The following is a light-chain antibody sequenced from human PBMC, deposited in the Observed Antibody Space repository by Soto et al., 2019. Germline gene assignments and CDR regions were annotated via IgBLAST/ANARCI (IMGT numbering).Light chain of an antibody. CDR3: QQYNNWPPQLT. CDR1: QSVGSN. J-gene: IGKJ4*01. Sequence: DIVLTQSPATLSVSPGEGATLSCRAGQSVGSNLAWYQQKPGQAPRLVIYGASTRATGVPARFSGSGSGTEFTLTISSLQSEDFAVYYCQQYNNWPPQLTFGGGTKVEIK. CDR2: GAS. V-gene: IGKV3-15*01.